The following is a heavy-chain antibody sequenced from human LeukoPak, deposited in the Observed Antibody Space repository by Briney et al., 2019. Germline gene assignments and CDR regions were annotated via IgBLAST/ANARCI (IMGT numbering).Heavy chain of an antibody. D-gene: IGHD1-1*01. Sequence: PGGSLRLSCAASGFTFSSYSMNWVRQAPGKGLEWVSYISSSSSTIYYADSVKGRFTISRDNAKNSLYLQMNSLRVEDTAVYYCARCTTGRTFGSLREIKRSREIDYWGQGTLVTVSS. V-gene: IGHV3-48*04. CDR2: ISSSSSTI. CDR3: ARCTTGRTFGSLREIKRSREIDY. CDR1: GFTFSSYS. J-gene: IGHJ4*02.